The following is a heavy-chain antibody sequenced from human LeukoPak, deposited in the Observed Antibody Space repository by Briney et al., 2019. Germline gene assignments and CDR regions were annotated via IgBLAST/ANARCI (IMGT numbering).Heavy chain of an antibody. CDR3: ARGSDFDR. J-gene: IGHJ2*01. CDR2: INHSGST. V-gene: IGHV4-34*01. Sequence: PSETLSLTCAVYGGSFSGYYWSWIRQPPGKGLEWIGEINHSGSTNYNPSLKSRVTISVDTSKNQFSLKLSSVTAADTAVYYCARGSDFDRWGRGTLVTVSS. CDR1: GGSFSGYY.